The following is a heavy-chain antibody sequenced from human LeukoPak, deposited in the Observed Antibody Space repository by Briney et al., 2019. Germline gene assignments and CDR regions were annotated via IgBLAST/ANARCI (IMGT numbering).Heavy chain of an antibody. D-gene: IGHD3-10*01. CDR3: ARTMVRGVIITYYFDY. J-gene: IGHJ4*02. Sequence: SGPTLVNPTQTLTLTCTFSGFSLSTSGMCVSWIRQLPGKALEWLARIDWDDDKYYSTSLKTRLTISKDTSKNQVVLTMTNMDPVDTATYYCARTMVRGVIITYYFDYWGQGTLVTVSS. CDR1: GFSLSTSGMC. CDR2: IDWDDDK. V-gene: IGHV2-70*11.